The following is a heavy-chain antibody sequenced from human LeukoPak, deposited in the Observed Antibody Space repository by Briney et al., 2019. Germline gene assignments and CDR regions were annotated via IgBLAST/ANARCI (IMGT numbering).Heavy chain of an antibody. J-gene: IGHJ4*02. D-gene: IGHD2-2*02. Sequence: PGGSPRLSCAASGFTFSNAWMSWVRQAPGKGLEWVGRIKSKTDGGTTDYAAPVKGRFTISRDDSKNTLYLQMNSLKTEDTAVYYCTTRIYCSSTSCYTGGWGQGTLVTVSS. CDR2: IKSKTDGGTT. V-gene: IGHV3-15*01. CDR1: GFTFSNAW. CDR3: TTRIYCSSTSCYTGG.